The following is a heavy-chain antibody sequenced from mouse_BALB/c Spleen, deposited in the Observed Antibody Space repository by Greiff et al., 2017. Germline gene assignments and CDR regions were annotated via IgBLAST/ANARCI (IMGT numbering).Heavy chain of an antibody. J-gene: IGHJ3*01. CDR1: GFTFSSYG. D-gene: IGHD4-1*01. Sequence: DVKLVESGGDLVKPGGSLKLSCAASGFTFSSYGMSWVRQTPDKRLEWVATISSGGSYTYYPDSVKGRFTISRDNAKNTLYLQMSSLKSEDTAMYYCARHVTGGFAYRGQGTLVTVSA. V-gene: IGHV5-6*02. CDR2: ISSGGSYT. CDR3: ARHVTGGFAY.